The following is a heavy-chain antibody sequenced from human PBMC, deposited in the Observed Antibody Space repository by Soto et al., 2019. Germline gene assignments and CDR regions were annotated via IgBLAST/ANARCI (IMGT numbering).Heavy chain of an antibody. J-gene: IGHJ6*02. Sequence: GASVKVSCKASGYTFTSYGISWVRQAPGQGLEWMGGIIPIFGTANYAQKFQGRVTITADKSTSTAYMELSSLRSEDTAVYYCARGYYDFWSGYYYYYGMDVWGQGTTVTVSS. CDR1: GYTFTSYG. CDR3: ARGYYDFWSGYYYYYGMDV. V-gene: IGHV1-69*06. D-gene: IGHD3-3*01. CDR2: IIPIFGTA.